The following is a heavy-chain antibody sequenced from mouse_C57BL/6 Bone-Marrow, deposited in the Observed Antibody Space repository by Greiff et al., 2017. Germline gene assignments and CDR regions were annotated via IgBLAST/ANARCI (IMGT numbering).Heavy chain of an antibody. J-gene: IGHJ2*01. CDR3: ARSRSFYYDYDPFDY. CDR2: LYPRSGNT. Sequence: QVQLQQSGAELARPGASVKLSCKASGYTFTSYGISWVKQRTGQGLEWIGELYPRSGNTYYNEKFKGKATLTADKSSSTAYMELRSLTSEDSAVYFCARSRSFYYDYDPFDYWGQGTTLTVSS. D-gene: IGHD2-4*01. CDR1: GYTFTSYG. V-gene: IGHV1-81*01.